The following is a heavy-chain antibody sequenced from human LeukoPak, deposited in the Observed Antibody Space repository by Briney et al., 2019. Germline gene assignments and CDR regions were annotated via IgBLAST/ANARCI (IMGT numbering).Heavy chain of an antibody. CDR3: ARLRDNWEDY. Sequence: GESLKISCKGAGYTFTSYWIVWVRQMPGKGLEWMGIIYPGDSDTRYNPSFQGQVTISADKSISSAYLQWNSLKASDTAMYYCARLRDNWEDYWGQGTLVTVSS. CDR2: IYPGDSDT. CDR1: GYTFTSYW. V-gene: IGHV5-51*01. J-gene: IGHJ4*02. D-gene: IGHD1-20*01.